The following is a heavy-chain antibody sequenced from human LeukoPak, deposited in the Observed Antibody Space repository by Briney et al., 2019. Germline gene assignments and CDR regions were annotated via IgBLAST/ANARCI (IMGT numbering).Heavy chain of an antibody. CDR3: ARHGLTGYFDY. V-gene: IGHV4-59*08. Sequence: SETLSLTCTVSGGSISSYYWSWIRQPPGKGLEWIGYIYYSGSTNYNPSLKSRVTISVDTSKNQFSLKLSSVTAADTAVYYCARHGLTGYFDYWGQGTLVTVSS. J-gene: IGHJ4*02. CDR1: GGSISSYY. D-gene: IGHD1-20*01. CDR2: IYYSGST.